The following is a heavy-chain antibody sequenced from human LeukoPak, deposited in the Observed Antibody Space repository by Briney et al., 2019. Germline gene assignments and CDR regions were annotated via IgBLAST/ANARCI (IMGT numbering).Heavy chain of an antibody. CDR1: GFTFSSYW. CDR2: IKQDGSEK. D-gene: IGHD2-15*01. Sequence: PGGSLRLSCAASGFTFSSYWMSWVRQAPGKGREWVANIKQDGSEKYYVDPVKGRFTISRDNAKNSLYLQMNSLRAEDTAVYYCARDCSDIVVVVAATPEWYYYYYMDVWGKGTTVTVSS. J-gene: IGHJ6*03. CDR3: ARDCSDIVVVVAATPEWYYYYYMDV. V-gene: IGHV3-7*01.